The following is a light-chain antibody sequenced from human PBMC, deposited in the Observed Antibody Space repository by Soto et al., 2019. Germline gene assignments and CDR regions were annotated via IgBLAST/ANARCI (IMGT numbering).Light chain of an antibody. Sequence: QSALTQPPSASGSPGQSVTISCTGTSSDVGGYNYVSWYQQHPGKAPKLMIYEVSKGPSGVPDRFSGSKSGNTASLTVSGLQAEDEADYYCSSYAGINNFVVFGGGTKVTVL. CDR2: EVS. CDR3: SSYAGINNFVV. J-gene: IGLJ2*01. CDR1: SSDVGGYNY. V-gene: IGLV2-8*01.